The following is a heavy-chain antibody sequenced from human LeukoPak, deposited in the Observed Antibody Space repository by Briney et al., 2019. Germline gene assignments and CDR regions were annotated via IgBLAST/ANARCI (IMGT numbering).Heavy chain of an antibody. V-gene: IGHV1-69*13. CDR1: GGTFSSYA. J-gene: IGHJ4*02. CDR3: ARGPPDLWSGREYYFDY. Sequence: SVKVSCKASGGTFSSYAISWVRQAPGQGLEWMGGIIPIFGTANYAQKFQGRVTITADESTSTAYMELSSLGSEDTAVYYCARGPPDLWSGREYYFDYWGQGTLVTVSS. CDR2: IIPIFGTA. D-gene: IGHD3-3*01.